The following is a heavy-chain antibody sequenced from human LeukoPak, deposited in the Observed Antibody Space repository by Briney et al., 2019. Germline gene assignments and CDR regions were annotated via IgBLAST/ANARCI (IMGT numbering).Heavy chain of an antibody. CDR3: ARVEAAAAHSYPYYYYYYMDV. Sequence: PGGSLRLSCAASGFTFDDYAMHWVRQAPGKSLEWVSGISWNSGSIGYADSVKGRFTISRDNAKNSLYLQMNSLRAEDTVVYYCARVEAAAAHSYPYYYYYYMDVWGKGTTVTVSS. V-gene: IGHV3-9*01. D-gene: IGHD6-13*01. J-gene: IGHJ6*03. CDR1: GFTFDDYA. CDR2: ISWNSGSI.